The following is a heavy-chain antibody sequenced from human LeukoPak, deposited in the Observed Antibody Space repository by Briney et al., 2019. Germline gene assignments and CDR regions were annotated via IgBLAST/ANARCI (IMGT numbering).Heavy chain of an antibody. V-gene: IGHV3-21*01. CDR3: TRDLPATISLGDDY. CDR1: GFTFSSYS. J-gene: IGHJ4*02. D-gene: IGHD5-12*01. CDR2: ISFDSGDGT. Sequence: GGSLRLSCAASGFTFSSYSMNWVRQAPGKGLEWVSSISFDSGDGTLYADSVKGRFTISRDNTKNSMFLQMDSLTVEDTALYFCTRDLPATISLGDDYWGPGTPVTVSS.